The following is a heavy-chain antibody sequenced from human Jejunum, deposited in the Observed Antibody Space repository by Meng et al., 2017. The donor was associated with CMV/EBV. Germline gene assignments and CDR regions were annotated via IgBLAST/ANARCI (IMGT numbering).Heavy chain of an antibody. V-gene: IGHV1-69*01. CDR2: IVPGFRTP. CDR3: AQSPWGLPLNL. D-gene: IGHD7-27*01. CDR1: GDYFRNYA. J-gene: IGHJ4*03. Sequence: CKASGDYFRNYAITWVRQAPGQGLEWMGGIVPGFRTPSYAQKFQGRLTISADERTTTAYMELGSLRSEDTAVYFCAQSPWGLPLNLGGQGTPVTVSS.